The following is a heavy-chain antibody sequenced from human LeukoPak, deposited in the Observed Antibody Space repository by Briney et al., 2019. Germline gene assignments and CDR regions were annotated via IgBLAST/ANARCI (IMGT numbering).Heavy chain of an antibody. D-gene: IGHD6-19*01. Sequence: ASLKVSCKASGYTFTSYDINWVRQATGQGLEWMGWMNPNSGNTGYAQKFQGRVTITRNTSINTPYMQLSRLRSEDTAVYYCARDSKNGYSSGWGTLDYRGQGALVTVSS. J-gene: IGHJ4*02. CDR2: MNPNSGNT. V-gene: IGHV1-8*03. CDR1: GYTFTSYD. CDR3: ARDSKNGYSSGWGTLDY.